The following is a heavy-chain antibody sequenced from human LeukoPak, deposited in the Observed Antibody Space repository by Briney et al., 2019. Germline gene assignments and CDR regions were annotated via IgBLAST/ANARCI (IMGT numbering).Heavy chain of an antibody. J-gene: IGHJ5*02. V-gene: IGHV4-38-2*01. CDR3: ARAQGYCSGGSCYRSGYNWLDP. CDR2: IYHSGST. CDR1: GYSISSGYY. Sequence: SETLSLTCAVSGYSISSGYYWGWIRQPPGKGLEWIGSIYHSGSTYYNPSLKSRVTISVDTSKNQFSLKLSSVTAADTAVYYCARAQGYCSGGSCYRSGYNWLDPWGQGTLVTVSS. D-gene: IGHD2-15*01.